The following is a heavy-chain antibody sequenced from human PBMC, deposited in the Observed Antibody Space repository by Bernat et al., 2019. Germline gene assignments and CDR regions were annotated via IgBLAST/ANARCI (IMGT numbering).Heavy chain of an antibody. CDR1: GCSISSYY. CDR3: ARWPLGAGGDAFDI. CDR2: IYYSGST. V-gene: IGHV4-59*01. Sequence: QVQLQESGPGLVKPSETLSLTCTVSGCSISSYYWSWIRQPPGKGLEWIGYIYYSGSTNYNPSLKSRVTISVDTSKNQFSLKLSSVTAADTAVYYCARWPLGAGGDAFDIWGQGTMVTVSS. D-gene: IGHD3-10*01. J-gene: IGHJ3*02.